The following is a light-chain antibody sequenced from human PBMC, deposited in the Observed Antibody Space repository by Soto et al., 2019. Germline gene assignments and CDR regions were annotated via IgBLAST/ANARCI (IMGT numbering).Light chain of an antibody. CDR2: GNT. Sequence: QSVLTQPPSVSGAPGQRVTISCTGSSSNIGADYDVHWYQQDPGRAPQLLIYGNTNRPSGVPDRFSGSKSGTSASLAIAELQAEDEADYFCQSYAISLSGHVVFGGGTKLTVL. V-gene: IGLV1-40*01. CDR3: QSYAISLSGHVV. CDR1: SSNIGADYD. J-gene: IGLJ2*01.